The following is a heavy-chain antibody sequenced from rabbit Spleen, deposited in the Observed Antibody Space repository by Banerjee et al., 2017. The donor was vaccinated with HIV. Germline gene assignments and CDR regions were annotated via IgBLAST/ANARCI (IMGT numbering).Heavy chain of an antibody. CDR1: GFDLSNNYV. D-gene: IGHD8-1*01. J-gene: IGHJ4*01. V-gene: IGHV1S45*01. CDR2: IEGGSSAFS. CDR3: ARDGAGGSYFAL. Sequence: QEQLVESGGGLVQPEGSLTLTCKGSGFDLSNNYVMCWVRQAPGKGLEWIACIEGGSSAFSYFAIWAKGRFTISKTSSTTVTLQMTSLTAADTATYFCARDGAGGSYFALWGQGTLVTVS.